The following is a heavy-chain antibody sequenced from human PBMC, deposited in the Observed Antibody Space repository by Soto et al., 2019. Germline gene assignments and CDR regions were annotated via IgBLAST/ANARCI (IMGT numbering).Heavy chain of an antibody. CDR2: IYPSDART. V-gene: IGHV5-51*01. J-gene: IGHJ1*01. CDR1: GDTSADYG. CDR3: AKFKYSNSVRYLQR. Sequence: VEAVTISCDSSGDTSADYGIVWVLHVPGKGLEWVAIIYPSDARTIYSPSFQGQVTISADKSISTAYLQWTSLKASDTAIYYCAKFKYSNSVRYLQRWGQRTRVTV. D-gene: IGHD6-6*01.